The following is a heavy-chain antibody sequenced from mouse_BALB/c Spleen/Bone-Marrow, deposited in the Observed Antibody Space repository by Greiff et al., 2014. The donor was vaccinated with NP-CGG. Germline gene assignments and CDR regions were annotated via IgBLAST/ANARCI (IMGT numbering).Heavy chain of an antibody. V-gene: IGHV1S130*01. J-gene: IGHJ1*01. CDR2: IHPNSGNT. CDR1: GFTFTSSW. D-gene: IGHD2-14*01. CDR3: ARSYRFWYFDV. Sequence: VKLQESGSVLARPGTSVNLSCKASGFTFTSSWMHWAKQRPGQGLEWIGDIHPNSGNTYYNEKFKGKATLTVDSSSSTAYVDLSSLTSEDSAVYFCARSYRFWYFDVWGAGTTVTVPS.